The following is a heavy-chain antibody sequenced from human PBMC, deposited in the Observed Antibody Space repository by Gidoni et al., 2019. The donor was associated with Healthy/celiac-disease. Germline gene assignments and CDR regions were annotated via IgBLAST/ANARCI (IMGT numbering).Heavy chain of an antibody. CDR3: ARGREYSSLWWFDP. CDR2: IYYSGST. Sequence: QVQLQESGPGLVKPSETLSLTCTVSGGSISSYYWRWIRQPPGKGLEWIGYIYYSGSTNYNPSLKSRVTISVDTSKNQFSLKLSSVTAADTAVYYCARGREYSSLWWFDPWGQGTLVTVSS. V-gene: IGHV4-59*01. J-gene: IGHJ5*02. CDR1: GGSISSYY. D-gene: IGHD6-6*01.